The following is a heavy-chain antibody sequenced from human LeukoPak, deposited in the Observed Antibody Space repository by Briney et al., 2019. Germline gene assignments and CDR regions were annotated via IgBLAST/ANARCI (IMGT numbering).Heavy chain of an antibody. J-gene: IGHJ4*02. CDR2: IKQDGSEK. Sequence: GGSLRLSCAASGFTFSSYWMSWVRQAPGKGLEWVANIKQDGSEKYYVDSVKGRFTISRDNAKNSLYLQMNSLRAEDTAVYCCASRTYYDFWSGYSPFDYWGQGTLVTVSS. CDR3: ASRTYYDFWSGYSPFDY. CDR1: GFTFSSYW. V-gene: IGHV3-7*01. D-gene: IGHD3-3*01.